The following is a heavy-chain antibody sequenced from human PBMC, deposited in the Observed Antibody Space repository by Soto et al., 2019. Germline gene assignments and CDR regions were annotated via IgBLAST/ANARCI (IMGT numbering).Heavy chain of an antibody. J-gene: IGHJ6*03. D-gene: IGHD2-15*01. V-gene: IGHV1-18*01. CDR3: ARGFCSGGSCYRSYYHYMDV. CDR1: GYTFTSYG. Sequence: ASVKVSCKASGYTFTSYGISWVRQAPGQGLEWMGWISAYNGNTNYAQKLQGRVTMTTDTSTSTAYMELRSLRSDDTAVYYCARGFCSGGSCYRSYYHYMDVWGKGTTVTVSS. CDR2: ISAYNGNT.